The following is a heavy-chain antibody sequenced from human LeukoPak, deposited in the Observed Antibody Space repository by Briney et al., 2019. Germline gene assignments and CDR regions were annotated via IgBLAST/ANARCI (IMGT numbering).Heavy chain of an antibody. CDR3: ASTRPYCTTGVCDWP. D-gene: IGHD2-8*01. CDR1: GGSISSSSYY. CDR2: IYYSGST. J-gene: IGHJ5*02. V-gene: IGHV4-39*01. Sequence: PSETLSLTCTVSGGSISSSSYYWGWIRQPPGKGLEWIGSIYYSGSTYYNPSLKIRVTISVDTSKNQFSLKLSSVTAADTAVYYCASTRPYCTTGVCDWPWGQGTLVTVSS.